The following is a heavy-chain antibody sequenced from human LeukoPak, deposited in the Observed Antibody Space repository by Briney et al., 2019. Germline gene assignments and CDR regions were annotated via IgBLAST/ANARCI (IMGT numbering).Heavy chain of an antibody. CDR3: ARDLCSGGSCALGY. V-gene: IGHV3-7*01. J-gene: IGHJ4*02. Sequence: PGGSLRLSCAASGFTFSSYWMSWVRQAPGKGLEWVANIKQDGSEKYYVDSVKGRFTISRDNAKNSLYLQMNSLRAEDTAVYYCARDLCSGGSCALGYWGQGTLVTVSS. CDR2: IKQDGSEK. CDR1: GFTFSSYW. D-gene: IGHD2-15*01.